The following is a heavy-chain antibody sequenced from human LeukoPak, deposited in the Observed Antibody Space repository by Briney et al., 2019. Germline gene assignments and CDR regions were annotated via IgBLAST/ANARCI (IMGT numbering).Heavy chain of an antibody. Sequence: GGSLRLSCAASGFTFSSNWMHWVRQAPGKGLVWVSRINEDGSTTNYADSVKGRSTIFRDNAKNTLYLQMNSLRAEDTAVYYCVRDLGGRSGHWGQGALVTVSS. CDR3: VRDLGGRSGH. D-gene: IGHD1-26*01. V-gene: IGHV3-74*01. CDR1: GFTFSSNW. J-gene: IGHJ4*02. CDR2: INEDGSTT.